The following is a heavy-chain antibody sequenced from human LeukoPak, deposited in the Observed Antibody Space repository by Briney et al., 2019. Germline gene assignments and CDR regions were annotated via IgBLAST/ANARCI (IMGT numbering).Heavy chain of an antibody. V-gene: IGHV4-39*01. CDR3: ARHAKQWLVTWYFDL. D-gene: IGHD6-19*01. CDR2: IYYGGGT. Sequence: SETLSLTCTVSGDSISSSFYYWGWIRQPPGKGLEWIGSIYYGGGTHYNPSLKSRATIFLDTSMNQFSLRLTSVTAADTAVYYCARHAKQWLVTWYFDLWGRGTLVTVSS. J-gene: IGHJ2*01. CDR1: GDSISSSFYY.